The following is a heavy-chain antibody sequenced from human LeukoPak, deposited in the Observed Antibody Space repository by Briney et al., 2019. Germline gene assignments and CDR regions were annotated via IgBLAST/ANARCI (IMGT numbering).Heavy chain of an antibody. CDR1: GYTFTGYY. CDR3: AREVTVGGSYYGPFDY. J-gene: IGHJ4*02. D-gene: IGHD1-26*01. CDR2: INPNSGGT. Sequence: ASVKVSCKASGYTFTGYYMYWVRQAPGQGLEWMGWINPNSGGTNYAQKFQGRVTMTRDTSISTAYMELSRLRSDDTAVYYCAREVTVGGSYYGPFDYWGQRTLVTVSS. V-gene: IGHV1-2*02.